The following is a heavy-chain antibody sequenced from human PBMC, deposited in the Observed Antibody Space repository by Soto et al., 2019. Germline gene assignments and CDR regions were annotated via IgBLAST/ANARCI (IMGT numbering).Heavy chain of an antibody. V-gene: IGHV4-59*12. CDR3: ARSQTTVTSYDY. CDR2: IYYSGST. D-gene: IGHD4-17*01. CDR1: GGSISSYY. Sequence: PSETLSLTCTVSGGSISSYYWSWIRQPPGKGLEWIGYIYYSGSTNYNPSLKSRVTISVDRSKNQFSLKLSSVTAADTAVYYCARSQTTVTSYDYWGQGTLVPSPQ. J-gene: IGHJ4*02.